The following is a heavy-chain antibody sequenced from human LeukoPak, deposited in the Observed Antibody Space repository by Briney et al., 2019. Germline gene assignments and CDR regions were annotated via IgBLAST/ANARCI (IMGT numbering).Heavy chain of an antibody. CDR2: INSDGSSP. D-gene: IGHD2-15*01. CDR1: GFTFSSYW. CDR3: ARETSGSFPY. J-gene: IGHJ4*02. V-gene: IGHV3-74*01. Sequence: GGSLRLSCTASGFTFSSYWMQWGRQAPGKGLVWVSRINSDGSSPSYADSVKGRFTISRDNSKNTLYLQMNNLSAEDTAVYYCARETSGSFPYWGQGTLVTVSS.